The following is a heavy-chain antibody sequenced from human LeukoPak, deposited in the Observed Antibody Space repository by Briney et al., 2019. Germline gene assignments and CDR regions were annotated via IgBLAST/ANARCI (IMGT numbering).Heavy chain of an antibody. V-gene: IGHV4-39*01. J-gene: IGHJ6*02. D-gene: IGHD6-19*01. CDR2: IYYPEST. CDR1: GGSIGSSGFY. CDR3: VRHVSSGWDYYNGLDV. Sequence: SETLSLTCKVSGGSIGSSGFYWGWIRQPPGKGLEWIGSIYYPESTHYNPFLEGRVTISVDTSKYQVSLTLSSVTATDTAVYYCVRHVSSGWDYYNGLDVWGQGTTVTVSS.